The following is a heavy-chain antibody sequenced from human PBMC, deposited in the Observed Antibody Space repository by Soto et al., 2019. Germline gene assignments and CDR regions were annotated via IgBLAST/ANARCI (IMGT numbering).Heavy chain of an antibody. J-gene: IGHJ4*02. CDR2: IYYSGST. Sequence: HVQLQDSGPGLVKPSETLSLTCTVSGGAISSYNWSWIRQPPGKGLAWIGYIYYSGSTNYNPSRTTRVSVAVDTSKNQVSLKLSSVTAADTAVYYCARAQSMVQEVNFDYWGQGTMVTVSS. CDR1: GGAISSYN. CDR3: ARAQSMVQEVNFDY. V-gene: IGHV4-59*01. D-gene: IGHD3-10*01.